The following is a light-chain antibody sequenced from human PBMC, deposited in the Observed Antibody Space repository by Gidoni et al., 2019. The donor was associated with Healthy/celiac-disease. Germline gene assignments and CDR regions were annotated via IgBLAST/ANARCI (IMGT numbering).Light chain of an antibody. CDR2: WAS. J-gene: IGKJ2*01. CDR1: QSVLYSSNNKNY. CDR3: QQYYSTPPT. V-gene: IGKV4-1*01. Sequence: DIVTTQSPDFLAVSLGERATIHCKSSQSVLYSSNNKNYLAWYQQKPGQPPKLLIYWASTRESGVPDRFSGSGSGTDFTLTISSLQAEDVAVYYCQQYYSTPPTFXXXTKLEIK.